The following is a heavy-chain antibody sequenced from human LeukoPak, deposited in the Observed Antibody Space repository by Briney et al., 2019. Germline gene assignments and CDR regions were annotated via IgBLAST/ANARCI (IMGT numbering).Heavy chain of an antibody. CDR3: ARASIGYYYDSSGSEYNWFDP. CDR1: GGSISSGDYY. Sequence: SQTLSLTCTVSGGSISSGDYYWSWIRQPPGKGLEWIVYIYYSGSTYYNPSLKSRVTISVDTSKNQFSLKLSSVTAADTAVYYCARASIGYYYDSSGSEYNWFDPWGQGTLVTVSS. V-gene: IGHV4-30-4*08. CDR2: IYYSGST. J-gene: IGHJ5*02. D-gene: IGHD3-22*01.